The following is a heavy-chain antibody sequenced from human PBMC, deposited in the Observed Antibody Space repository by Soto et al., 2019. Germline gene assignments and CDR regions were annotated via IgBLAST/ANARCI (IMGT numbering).Heavy chain of an antibody. CDR2: LNSDGTYA. V-gene: IGHV3-74*01. D-gene: IGHD2-2*01. J-gene: IGHJ5*01. Sequence: VGSLILSCSASGFNFSVYWMHWVRQAPGKWLVWVARLNSDGTYASSADSVKGRLTISRDNAKNTLYLQLNSLRASDTAMYYCAREGCSSTKCSAQDDNWFDSWGQGTLVTVSS. CDR3: AREGCSSTKCSAQDDNWFDS. CDR1: GFNFSVYW.